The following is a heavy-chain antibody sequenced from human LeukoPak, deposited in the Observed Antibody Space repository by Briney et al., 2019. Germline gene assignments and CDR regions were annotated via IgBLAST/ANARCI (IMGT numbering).Heavy chain of an antibody. CDR1: GYTFTGYY. CDR2: INPNSGGT. Sequence: ASVKVSCKASGYTFTGYYMHWVRQAPGRGLEWMGWINPNSGGTNYAQKFQGRVTMTRDTSISTAYMELSRLRSDDTAVYYCARDLAAAGVYYYGMDVWGQGTTVTVSS. CDR3: ARDLAAAGVYYYGMDV. D-gene: IGHD6-13*01. V-gene: IGHV1-2*02. J-gene: IGHJ6*02.